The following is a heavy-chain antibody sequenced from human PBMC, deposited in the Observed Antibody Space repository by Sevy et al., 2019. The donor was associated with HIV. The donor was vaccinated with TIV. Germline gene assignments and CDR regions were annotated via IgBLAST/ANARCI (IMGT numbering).Heavy chain of an antibody. Sequence: ASVKVSCRASGYTFTSYDINWVRQATGQGLEWMGWMSPNSGNTGYAQKFQGRVTMTRNTSISTAYMELSSLRSEDTAVYYCARFLSTSYYYYYAMDVWGQGTTFTVSS. D-gene: IGHD2-2*01. CDR2: MSPNSGNT. CDR1: GYTFTSYD. J-gene: IGHJ6*02. CDR3: ARFLSTSYYYYYAMDV. V-gene: IGHV1-8*01.